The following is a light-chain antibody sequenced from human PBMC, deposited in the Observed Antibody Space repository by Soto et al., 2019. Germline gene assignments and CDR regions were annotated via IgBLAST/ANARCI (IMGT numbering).Light chain of an antibody. CDR1: QSVSSS. V-gene: IGKV3-15*01. Sequence: EIVLTQSPGTLALSPGERATLSCRASQSVSSSYLAWYKQKRGQAPRLLIYSASTRATGIPARFSGSGSGTEFTLTISSLQSEDFAVYYCQQYNNWPLTFGGGTKVEIK. J-gene: IGKJ4*01. CDR3: QQYNNWPLT. CDR2: SAS.